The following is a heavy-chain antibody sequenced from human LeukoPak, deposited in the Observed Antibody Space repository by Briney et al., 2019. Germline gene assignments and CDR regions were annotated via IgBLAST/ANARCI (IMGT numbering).Heavy chain of an antibody. J-gene: IGHJ4*02. CDR3: ARVSLITMVRGGSSFDY. CDR1: GYTFTSYG. CDR2: ISAYNGNT. Sequence: GASVKVSCKASGYTFTSYGISWVRQAPGQGLEWMGWISAYNGNTNYAQKLQGRVTMTTDTSTSAAYMELRSLRSDDTAVYYCARVSLITMVRGGSSFDYWGQGTLVTVSS. D-gene: IGHD3-10*01. V-gene: IGHV1-18*01.